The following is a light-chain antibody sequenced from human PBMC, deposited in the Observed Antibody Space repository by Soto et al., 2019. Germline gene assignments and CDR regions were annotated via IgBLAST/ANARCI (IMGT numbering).Light chain of an antibody. Sequence: EIVLTQSPATLSLSPGERATLSCRASQSVSSYLAWYQQKPGQAPRLLIYDASNRAPGIPARFSGSGSGTDFTLTISSLEPEDFAVYYCQQRQYWPPITSGQGTRLEIK. CDR2: DAS. J-gene: IGKJ5*01. CDR3: QQRQYWPPIT. CDR1: QSVSSY. V-gene: IGKV3-11*01.